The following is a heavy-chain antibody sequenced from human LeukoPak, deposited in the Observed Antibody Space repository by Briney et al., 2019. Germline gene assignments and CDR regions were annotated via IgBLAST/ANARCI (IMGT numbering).Heavy chain of an antibody. Sequence: SETLSLTCTVSGGSISTYYWSWLRQPPGKGLEWIGYVYYSGSTNYNPSLKSRVTISADTSKNQFSLRLTSVTAADTAVYYCARGLNNRKSGRRFDVFEVWGQGTMVTVSS. D-gene: IGHD1-14*01. CDR2: VYYSGST. V-gene: IGHV4-59*01. CDR1: GGSISTYY. J-gene: IGHJ3*01. CDR3: ARGLNNRKSGRRFDVFEV.